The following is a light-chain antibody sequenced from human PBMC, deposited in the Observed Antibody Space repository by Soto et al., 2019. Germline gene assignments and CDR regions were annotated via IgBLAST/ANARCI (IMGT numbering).Light chain of an antibody. CDR2: RAS. V-gene: IGKV3-20*01. Sequence: EIVMTHSPATLSVSPWERATISSRASQSVSSNLAWYQQKPGQAPKVLIYRASIMATGIPARFTGSGSGTDFTLTISRLEPEDFAVYYCQQYGSSPLTFGGGTKV. CDR1: QSVSSN. CDR3: QQYGSSPLT. J-gene: IGKJ4*01.